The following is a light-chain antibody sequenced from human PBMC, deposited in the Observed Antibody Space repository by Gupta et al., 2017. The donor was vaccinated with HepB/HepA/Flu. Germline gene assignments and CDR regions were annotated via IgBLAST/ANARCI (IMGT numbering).Light chain of an antibody. J-gene: IGKJ5*01. CDR2: GAC. CDR3: QQSDSTSLT. Sequence: IHITQSPYSLSASVVDRVTSTCRASQSLYNSLHWYHQKPGKAPKVLIYGACNLQSGVPSRFSGSGSGTDFTLTISRLQPEDFANYYCQQSDSTSLTFGQGTRMEIK. V-gene: IGKV1-39*01. CDR1: QSLYNS.